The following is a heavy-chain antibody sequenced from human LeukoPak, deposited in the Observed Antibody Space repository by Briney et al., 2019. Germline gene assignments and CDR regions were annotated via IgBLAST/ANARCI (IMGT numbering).Heavy chain of an antibody. V-gene: IGHV3-66*02. CDR3: ARSPPWYYGSGSYFDY. D-gene: IGHD3-10*01. CDR2: IYSGGST. Sequence: VQPGGSLRLSCAASGITVSSNYMSWVRQAPGKGLEWVSVIYSGGSTYYADSVKGRFTISRDNSKNTLYLQMNSLRAEDTAVYYCARSPPWYYGSGSYFDYWGQGTLVTVSS. CDR1: GITVSSNY. J-gene: IGHJ4*02.